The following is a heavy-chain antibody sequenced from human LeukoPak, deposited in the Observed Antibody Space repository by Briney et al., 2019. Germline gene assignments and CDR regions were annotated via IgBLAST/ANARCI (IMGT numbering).Heavy chain of an antibody. CDR2: ISSSGNTI. J-gene: IGHJ6*02. V-gene: IGHV3-11*01. D-gene: IGHD2-2*01. CDR1: GFTFSDYY. CDR3: AREVVPAAIGSSGMDV. Sequence: PGGSLRLSCAASGFTFSDYYMSWIRQAPGKGLEWVSYISSSGNTIYYADSVKGRFTISRDNAKNSLYLQMNSLRAEDTAVYYCAREVVPAAIGSSGMDVWGQGTTVTVSS.